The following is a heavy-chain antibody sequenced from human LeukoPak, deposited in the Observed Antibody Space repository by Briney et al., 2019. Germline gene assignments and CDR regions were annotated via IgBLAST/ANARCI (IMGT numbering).Heavy chain of an antibody. CDR3: AKWVVGAGYYYYGMDV. V-gene: IGHV3-30*02. Sequence: PGGSLRLSCAASGFSFSSYGMHWVRQAPGKGLEWVAFIRYDGSNKYYADSVKGRFTISRDNSKNTLYLQMNSLRAEDTAVYYCAKWVVGAGYYYYGMDVWGQGTTVTVSS. J-gene: IGHJ6*02. CDR2: IRYDGSNK. CDR1: GFSFSSYG. D-gene: IGHD1-26*01.